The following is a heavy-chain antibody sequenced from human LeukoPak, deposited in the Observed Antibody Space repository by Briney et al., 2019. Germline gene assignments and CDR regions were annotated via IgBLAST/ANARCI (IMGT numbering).Heavy chain of an antibody. V-gene: IGHV1-2*02. Sequence: ASVKVSCKASGYTFTGYYMHWVRQAPGQGLVWMGWINPNSGGTNYAQKFQGRVTMTRDTSISTAYMELSRLRSDDPAVYYCARSRGLNWRQSKSSFDYWGQGTLVTVSS. CDR2: INPNSGGT. D-gene: IGHD6-19*01. CDR1: GYTFTGYY. J-gene: IGHJ4*02. CDR3: ARSRGLNWRQSKSSFDY.